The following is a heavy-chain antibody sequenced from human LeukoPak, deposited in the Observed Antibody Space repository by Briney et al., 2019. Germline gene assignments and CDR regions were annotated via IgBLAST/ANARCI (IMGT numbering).Heavy chain of an antibody. D-gene: IGHD2-15*01. CDR3: ARVPTCSGGSCYPYNWFDP. CDR1: GYTFTGYY. V-gene: IGHV1-2*02. Sequence: ASVKVSCKASGYTFTGYYVHWVRQAPGQGPEWMGWLHPKSGDSNSAQRFQGRATMTRDTSISTAYMELSRLRSDDTAVYYCARVPTCSGGSCYPYNWFDPWGQGTLVTVSS. J-gene: IGHJ5*02. CDR2: LHPKSGDS.